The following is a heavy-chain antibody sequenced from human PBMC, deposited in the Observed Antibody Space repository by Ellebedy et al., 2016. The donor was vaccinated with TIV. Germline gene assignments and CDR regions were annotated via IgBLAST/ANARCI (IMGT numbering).Heavy chain of an antibody. D-gene: IGHD3-10*01. CDR1: GYTFTSYA. J-gene: IGHJ3*02. CDR3: ARDVLWFGELGAFDI. Sequence: ASVEVSCXASGYTFTSYAMHWVRQAPGQRLEWMGWINAGNGNTKYSQKFQGRVTITRDTSASTAYMELSSLRSEDTAVYYCARDVLWFGELGAFDIWGQGTMVTVSS. V-gene: IGHV1-3*01. CDR2: INAGNGNT.